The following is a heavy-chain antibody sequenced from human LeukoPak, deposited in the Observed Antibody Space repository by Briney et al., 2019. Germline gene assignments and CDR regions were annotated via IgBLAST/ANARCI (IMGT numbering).Heavy chain of an antibody. CDR3: ARDHGSNRWFFF. J-gene: IGHJ4*02. CDR2: ISYSGTT. D-gene: IGHD3/OR15-3a*01. V-gene: IGHV4-39*07. CDR1: GSLSSSTYY. Sequence: SETLSLTCSGSLSSSTYYWGWIRQAPGKGLEWIGSISYSGTTYYNPSLKSRVTISEDTSKTQFSLELSSVTAAGTAVYFCARDHGSNRWFFFWGQGTLVTVSS.